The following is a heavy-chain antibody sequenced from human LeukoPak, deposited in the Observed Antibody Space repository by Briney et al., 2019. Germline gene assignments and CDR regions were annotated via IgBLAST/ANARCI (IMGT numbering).Heavy chain of an antibody. D-gene: IGHD2-15*01. CDR1: GFTFSSYA. J-gene: IGHJ4*02. CDR3: TRYCNGVTCYSGYDY. CDR2: ISTMGGGT. V-gene: IGHV3-64*01. Sequence: GWSLRLSCAASGFTFSSYAMHWVRQTPGKGLEYVSAISTMGGGTDYANSVKGRFTISRDNSKNTLYLQMGSLRAEDMAVYFCTRYCNGVTCYSGYDYWGQGTLVTVSS.